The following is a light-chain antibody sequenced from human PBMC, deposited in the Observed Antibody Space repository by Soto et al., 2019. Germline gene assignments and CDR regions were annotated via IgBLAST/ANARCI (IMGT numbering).Light chain of an antibody. Sequence: DLQMTQSPSSLSASVGDRFTISCRASQTISTYLHWYQHKPGKAPKLLIYAASSLQSGVPSRFSGSGSGTDFTLTISSLQPEDFATYYCQQSYSTPRTFGQGTKVDIK. CDR1: QTISTY. J-gene: IGKJ1*01. V-gene: IGKV1-39*01. CDR2: AAS. CDR3: QQSYSTPRT.